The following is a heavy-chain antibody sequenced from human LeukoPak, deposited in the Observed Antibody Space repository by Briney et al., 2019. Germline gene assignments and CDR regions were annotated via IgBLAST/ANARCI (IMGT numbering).Heavy chain of an antibody. V-gene: IGHV1-45*02. CDR3: ATHLTGTTTWYYFDY. CDR1: GYTFTYRY. J-gene: IGHJ4*02. CDR2: ITPFNGNT. D-gene: IGHD1-7*01. Sequence: ASVKVSCKASGYTFTYRYLHWVRQAPGQALERMGWITPFNGNTNYAQKFQDRVTITRDRSMSTAYMELSSLRSEDTAMYYCATHLTGTTTWYYFDYWGQGTLVTVSS.